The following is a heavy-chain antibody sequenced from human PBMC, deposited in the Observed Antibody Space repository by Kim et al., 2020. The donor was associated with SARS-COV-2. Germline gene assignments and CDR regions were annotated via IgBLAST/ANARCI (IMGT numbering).Heavy chain of an antibody. D-gene: IGHD2-15*01. CDR2: ISYDGSNK. J-gene: IGHJ4*03. CDR1: GFTFSSYG. CDR3: AKDRLRYCSGGSCYLDY. Sequence: GGSLRLSCAASGFTFSSYGMHWVRQAPGKGLEWVAVISYDGSNKYYADSVKGRFTISRDNSKNTLYLQMNSLRAEDTAVYYCAKDRLRYCSGGSCYLDY. V-gene: IGHV3-30*18.